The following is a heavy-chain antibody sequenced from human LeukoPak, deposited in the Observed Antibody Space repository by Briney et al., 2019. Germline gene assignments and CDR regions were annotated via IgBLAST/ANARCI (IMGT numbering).Heavy chain of an antibody. Sequence: GRSLRLSCAASGFTFSNYGMHWVRQAPGKGLEWVAVIWFDGSNKFYADSVKGRFTISRDNSKNTLYLQMNGLRAEDTAVYYCARDRLGYCSGGSCYSAYDGFDIWGQGTMVTVSS. CDR3: ARDRLGYCSGGSCYSAYDGFDI. D-gene: IGHD2-15*01. V-gene: IGHV3-33*01. J-gene: IGHJ3*02. CDR2: IWFDGSNK. CDR1: GFTFSNYG.